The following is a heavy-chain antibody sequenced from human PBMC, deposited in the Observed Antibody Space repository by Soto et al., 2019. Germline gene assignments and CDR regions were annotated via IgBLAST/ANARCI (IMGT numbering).Heavy chain of an antibody. CDR1: GGSISSGDYY. D-gene: IGHD3-3*01. CDR2: IYYSGST. V-gene: IGHV4-30-4*01. J-gene: IGHJ3*02. Sequence: SETLSLTCTVSGGSISSGDYYWSWIRQPPGKGLEWIGYIYYSGSTYYNPSLKSRVTISVDTSKNQFSLKLSSVTAADTAVYYCAREAVRFLEWSEDAFDIWGQGTMVTVSS. CDR3: AREAVRFLEWSEDAFDI.